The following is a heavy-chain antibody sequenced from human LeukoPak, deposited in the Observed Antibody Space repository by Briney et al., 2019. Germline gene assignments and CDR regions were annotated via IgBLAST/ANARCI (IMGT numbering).Heavy chain of an antibody. V-gene: IGHV4-39*07. J-gene: IGHJ4*02. Sequence: SETLSLTCTVSGGSISSSSYYWGWIRQPPGKGLEWIGSIYYSGSTYYNPSLKSRVTISVDTSKNQFSLKLSSVTAADTAVYYCARDSQMLSDYWGQGTLVTVSS. CDR3: ARDSQMLSDY. CDR2: IYYSGST. D-gene: IGHD3-16*02. CDR1: GGSISSSSYY.